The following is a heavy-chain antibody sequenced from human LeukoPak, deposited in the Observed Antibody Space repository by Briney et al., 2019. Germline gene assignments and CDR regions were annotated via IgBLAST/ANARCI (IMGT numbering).Heavy chain of an antibody. CDR2: IKQDGSEK. CDR3: ARGVWAPFDS. J-gene: IGHJ4*02. D-gene: IGHD7-27*01. CDR1: GFSLSNYW. V-gene: IGHV3-7*01. Sequence: GGSLRLSCAASGFSLSNYWMNWVRQAPGRGLEWVANIKQDGSEKNYVDSVKGRFSISRDNAKNSLILQMNSLKDEDTAVYYCARGVWAPFDSWGQGTLVSVSS.